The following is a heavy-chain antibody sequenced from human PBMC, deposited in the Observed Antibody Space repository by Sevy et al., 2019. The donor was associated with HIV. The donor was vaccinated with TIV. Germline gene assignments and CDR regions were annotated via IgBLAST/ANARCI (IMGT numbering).Heavy chain of an antibody. CDR1: GGSISSYY. D-gene: IGHD3-3*01. V-gene: IGHV4-59*13. Sequence: SETLSLTCTVSGGSISSYYWSWIRQPPGKGLEWIGYIYYSGSTNYNPSLKSRVTISVNTSKNQFSLKLSSVTAADTAVYYCARFGVVKLVYYYYGMDVWGQGTTVTVSS. J-gene: IGHJ6*02. CDR3: ARFGVVKLVYYYYGMDV. CDR2: IYYSGST.